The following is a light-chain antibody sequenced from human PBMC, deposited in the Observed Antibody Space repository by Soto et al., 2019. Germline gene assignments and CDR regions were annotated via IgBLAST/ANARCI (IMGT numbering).Light chain of an antibody. CDR1: RSVFYRTNNKNY. CDR2: WAS. CDR3: QQYFSRPFT. J-gene: IGKJ4*01. V-gene: IGKV4-1*01. Sequence: DIVMTQSTDSLAVSLGERATINCKSSRSVFYRTNNKNYLAWYQHKPGQPPKLLIYWASTRESGVPARFSGSGFGTEFNFTISSLQAEDVAVYYCQQYFSRPFTFGGGTKVEIK.